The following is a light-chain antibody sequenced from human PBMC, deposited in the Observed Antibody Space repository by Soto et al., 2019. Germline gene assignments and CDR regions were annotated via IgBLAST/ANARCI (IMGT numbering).Light chain of an antibody. J-gene: IGKJ4*01. V-gene: IGKV3-11*01. Sequence: EMVLTQSPATLSLSPGERATLSFRASQSVSSSLAWYQQKPGQAPRLLIYDASNTATGIPARFSGSGSGTDFTLTISSLEPEDFAVDYCQQRSNWTLTFGGGTKVESK. CDR1: QSVSSS. CDR3: QQRSNWTLT. CDR2: DAS.